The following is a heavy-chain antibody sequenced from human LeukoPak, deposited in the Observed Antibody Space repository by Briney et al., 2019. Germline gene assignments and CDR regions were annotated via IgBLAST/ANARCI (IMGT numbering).Heavy chain of an antibody. CDR1: GYSFTSYW. D-gene: IGHD2-2*01. J-gene: IGHJ3*02. V-gene: IGHV5-51*01. CDR3: ARREDCSSTSCYDFWSGYSRSYAFDI. CDR2: IYPGDSDT. Sequence: GESLKISCKGSGYSFTSYWIGWVRQVPGKGLEWMGIIYPGDSDTRYSPSFQGQVTISADKSISTAYLQWSSPKASDTAMYYCARREDCSSTSCYDFWSGYSRSYAFDIWGQGTMVTVSS.